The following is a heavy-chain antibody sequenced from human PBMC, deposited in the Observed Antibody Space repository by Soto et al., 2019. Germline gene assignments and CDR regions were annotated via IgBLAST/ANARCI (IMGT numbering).Heavy chain of an antibody. CDR1: GYTFISHS. V-gene: IGHV1-3*05. D-gene: IGHD6-19*01. J-gene: IGHJ5*02. Sequence: QVQLVQSGAEEKKPGASVKVSCKVSGYTFISHSMHWVRQAPGQRLEWMGWINVGNGNTKYSQKIQGRVTITIDTSASTGYMELSSLRSEDTAVYYCARERWASGSRWFDPWGQGTLVTVSS. CDR3: ARERWASGSRWFDP. CDR2: INVGNGNT.